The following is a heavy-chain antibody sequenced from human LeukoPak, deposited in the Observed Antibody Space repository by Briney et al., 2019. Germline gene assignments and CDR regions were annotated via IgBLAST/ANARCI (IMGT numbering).Heavy chain of an antibody. Sequence: ASVKVPCKASGYTFTGYYMHWVRQAPGQGLEWMGWINPNSGGTNYAQKFQGRVTMTRDTSISTAYMELSSLRSEDTAVYYCAREKGHYDILTGYHTLNHFDYWGQGTLVTVSS. CDR3: AREKGHYDILTGYHTLNHFDY. CDR1: GYTFTGYY. V-gene: IGHV1-2*02. CDR2: INPNSGGT. D-gene: IGHD3-9*01. J-gene: IGHJ4*02.